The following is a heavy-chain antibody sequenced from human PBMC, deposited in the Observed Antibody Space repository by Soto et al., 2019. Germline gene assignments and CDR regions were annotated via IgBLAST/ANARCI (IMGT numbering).Heavy chain of an antibody. CDR3: ARGQSTRGTAMAYGMDV. Sequence: QVQLVESGGGVVQPGRSLRLSCAASGLTLSNYAMHWVRQAPGKGLEWVAIISYDGSNKYYADSVKGRFTISRDNSKNTLYLQVNSLRAEDTAVYSCARGQSTRGTAMAYGMDVWGQGTTVTVSS. J-gene: IGHJ6*02. CDR2: ISYDGSNK. CDR1: GLTLSNYA. D-gene: IGHD5-18*01. V-gene: IGHV3-30-3*01.